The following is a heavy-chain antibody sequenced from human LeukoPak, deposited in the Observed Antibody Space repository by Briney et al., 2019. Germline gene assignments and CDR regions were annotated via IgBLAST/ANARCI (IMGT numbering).Heavy chain of an antibody. J-gene: IGHJ4*02. D-gene: IGHD4-11*01. V-gene: IGHV3-48*03. CDR3: ARDDSDYIFDY. CDR1: GFTFSSYE. Sequence: GGSLRLSCAASGFTFSSYEMNWVRQAPGKGLEWVSYISSSGSTIYYADSVKGRFTISRDNAKNSLYLQMNSLRAEDTAVYYCARDDSDYIFDYWGQGTLVTVSS. CDR2: ISSSGSTI.